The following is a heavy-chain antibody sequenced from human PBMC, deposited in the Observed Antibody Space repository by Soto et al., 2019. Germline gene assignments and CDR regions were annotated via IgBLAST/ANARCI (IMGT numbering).Heavy chain of an antibody. D-gene: IGHD2-15*01. CDR1: GFTFDTYG. J-gene: IGHJ6*02. Sequence: QVQLVESGGGVVQPGGSLRLSCTTSGFTFDTYGMHWVRQAPGKGLEWVAIIWYDGSNKYYADSVKGRFTISRDNSKNTLYLQMNSLRAEDTAVYYCARADCTGAYCYSWPFNYGVDVWGQGTRVTVSS. CDR2: IWYDGSNK. CDR3: ARADCTGAYCYSWPFNYGVDV. V-gene: IGHV3-33*01.